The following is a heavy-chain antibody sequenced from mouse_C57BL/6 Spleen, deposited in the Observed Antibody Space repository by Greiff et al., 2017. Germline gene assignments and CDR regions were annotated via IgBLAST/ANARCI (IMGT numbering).Heavy chain of an antibody. Sequence: EVHLVESEGGLVQPGSSMKLSCTASGFTFSDYYMAWVRQVPEKGLEWVANINYDGSSTYYLDSLKSRFIIARDNAKNILYLQMSSLKSEDTATYYCAREGGNYFDYWGQGTTLTVSS. D-gene: IGHD1-1*02. J-gene: IGHJ2*01. CDR1: GFTFSDYY. CDR2: INYDGSST. CDR3: AREGGNYFDY. V-gene: IGHV5-16*01.